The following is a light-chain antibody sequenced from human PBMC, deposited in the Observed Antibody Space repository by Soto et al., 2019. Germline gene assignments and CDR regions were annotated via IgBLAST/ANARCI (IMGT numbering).Light chain of an antibody. Sequence: DIRMTQSPSSLSAFIGDRVSITCQATQSINNYLNWYQQRPGKAPQLLIYNASNLETGVPSRFSGSGSGTDYTFTISSLQSEDVATYYCQYFDHLLIPTFGPGTKVDIK. CDR1: QSINNY. CDR3: QYFDHLLIPT. J-gene: IGKJ3*01. CDR2: NAS. V-gene: IGKV1-33*01.